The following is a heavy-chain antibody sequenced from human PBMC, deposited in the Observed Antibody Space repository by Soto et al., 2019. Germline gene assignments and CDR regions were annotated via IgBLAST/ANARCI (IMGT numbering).Heavy chain of an antibody. V-gene: IGHV4-59*01. CDR1: CGSMSEYF. D-gene: IGHD3-10*01. J-gene: IGHJ4*02. Sequence: SETLSLTCTVSCGSMSEYFWSCIRQSPWKGLEWIVYIYYLGSTDYNPSLKSRVTISVDTSKMQFSLRLTSVSAADTAVYYCARDGYDGSGSPYPAYWGQGTKVTLSS. CDR3: ARDGYDGSGSPYPAY. CDR2: IYYLGST.